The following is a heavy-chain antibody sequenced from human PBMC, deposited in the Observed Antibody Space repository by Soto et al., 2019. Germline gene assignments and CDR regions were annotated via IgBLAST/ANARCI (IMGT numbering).Heavy chain of an antibody. D-gene: IGHD3-22*01. V-gene: IGHV3-7*03. CDR1: GFTFSNYW. J-gene: IGHJ4*02. CDR2: INRDGREK. CDR3: TRAPEGSGSYYYFDF. Sequence: GGSLRLSCAASGFTFSNYWMSWVRQAPGKGLQWVANINRDGREKYYVDSLKGRFTISRDNADNSLHLQLNSLGDEDTAVYYCTRAPEGSGSYYYFDFWGRGTLVTVSS.